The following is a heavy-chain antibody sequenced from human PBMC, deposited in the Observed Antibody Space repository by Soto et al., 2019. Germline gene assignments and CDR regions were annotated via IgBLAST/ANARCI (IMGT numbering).Heavy chain of an antibody. D-gene: IGHD6-6*01. Sequence: GGSLRLSCAASGFTFRRYAMSWVRHAPGKGLEWVSGISSSGSSTDYADSVKGRFTIYRDNSKNTLFLQMNRLRDEDTAIYYCAKAPIAARARWGGSWGQGTLVTSPQ. J-gene: IGHJ5*02. CDR3: AKAPIAARARWGGS. CDR2: ISSSGSST. CDR1: GFTFRRYA. V-gene: IGHV3-23*01.